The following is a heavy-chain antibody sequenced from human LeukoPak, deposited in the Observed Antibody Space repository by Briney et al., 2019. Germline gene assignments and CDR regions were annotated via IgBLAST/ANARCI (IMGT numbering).Heavy chain of an antibody. CDR3: VRQYSDSWAGPNWFDP. J-gene: IGHJ5*02. CDR2: INPSGGST. V-gene: IGHV1-46*01. Sequence: ASVKVSCKASGYTFTTYYMHWVRQAPGQGLEWLGIINPSGGSTTYAQKFQGRVTMTGDTSITTAYMELTSLTSDDTAVYYCVRQYSDSWAGPNWFDPWGQGTQVTVSS. D-gene: IGHD6-13*01. CDR1: GYTFTTYY.